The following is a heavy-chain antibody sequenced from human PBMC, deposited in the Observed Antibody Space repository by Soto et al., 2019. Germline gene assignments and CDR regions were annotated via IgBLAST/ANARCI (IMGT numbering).Heavy chain of an antibody. D-gene: IGHD6-13*01. CDR3: AKVTKRAAAGRYEYYKYGMDV. Sequence: GGSLRLSCAAAGFAFSTYAMNWVRQAPGKGLEWVSVISGSGGSSYYAASVKGRFTISRDKSKNTLFLQMNGLRAEDTAVYYCAKVTKRAAAGRYEYYKYGMDVWGQGTTVTVSS. V-gene: IGHV3-23*01. CDR1: GFAFSTYA. CDR2: ISGSGGSS. J-gene: IGHJ6*02.